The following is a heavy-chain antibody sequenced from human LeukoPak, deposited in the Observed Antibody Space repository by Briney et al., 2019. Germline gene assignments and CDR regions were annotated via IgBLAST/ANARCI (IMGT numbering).Heavy chain of an antibody. Sequence: GESLKISCQGSGSRFTNYWIGWVRQMPGKGLEWMGIIYPGDSDTRYSPSFQGQVTISADKSISTAYLQWSSLKASDTAMYYCAIFDFLFGEIDNWFDPWGQGTQVTVSS. CDR1: GSRFTNYW. V-gene: IGHV5-51*01. CDR2: IYPGDSDT. CDR3: AIFDFLFGEIDNWFDP. J-gene: IGHJ5*02. D-gene: IGHD3-16*01.